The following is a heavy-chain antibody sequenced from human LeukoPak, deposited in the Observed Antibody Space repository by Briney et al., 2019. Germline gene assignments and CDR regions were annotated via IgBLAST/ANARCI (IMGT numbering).Heavy chain of an antibody. J-gene: IGHJ4*02. CDR1: GFAFSDFW. Sequence: GGSLRLSCAASGFAFSDFWMSWVRQAPGKGLEWVADIRHGGNAKIYVPSVRGRFTISRDNAKNSLYLQMNSLTVEDTAVYYCATSHGSAGNDWGQGTLVTVSS. CDR3: ATSHGSAGND. D-gene: IGHD2-15*01. V-gene: IGHV3-7*01. CDR2: IRHGGNAK.